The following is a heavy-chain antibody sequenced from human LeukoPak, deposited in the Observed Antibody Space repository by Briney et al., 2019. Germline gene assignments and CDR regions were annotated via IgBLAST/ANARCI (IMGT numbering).Heavy chain of an antibody. V-gene: IGHV1-8*01. CDR3: ARARARIAAAGTNWFDP. CDR1: GYTFTSYD. J-gene: IGHJ5*02. Sequence: GASVKVSCKASGYTFTSYDINWVRQATGQGLEWMGWMNPNSGNTGYAQKFQGRVTMTRNTSISTAYMELSSLRSEHTAVYYCARARARIAAAGTNWFDPWGQGTLVTVSS. D-gene: IGHD6-13*01. CDR2: MNPNSGNT.